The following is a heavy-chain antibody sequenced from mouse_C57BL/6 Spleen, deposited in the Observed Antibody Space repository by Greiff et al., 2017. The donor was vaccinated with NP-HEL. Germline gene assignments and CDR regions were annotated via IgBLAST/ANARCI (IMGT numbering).Heavy chain of an antibody. D-gene: IGHD2-5*01. CDR1: GFNIKDYY. J-gene: IGHJ4*01. CDR3: TSSTYYSNWADY. Sequence: EVQLQQSGAELVRPGASVKLSCTASGFNIKDYYMHWVKQRPEQGLEWIGRIDPEDGDTEYAPKFQGKATMTADTSSNTAYLQLSSLTSEDTAVYYCTSSTYYSNWADYWGQRTSVTVSS. V-gene: IGHV14-1*01. CDR2: IDPEDGDT.